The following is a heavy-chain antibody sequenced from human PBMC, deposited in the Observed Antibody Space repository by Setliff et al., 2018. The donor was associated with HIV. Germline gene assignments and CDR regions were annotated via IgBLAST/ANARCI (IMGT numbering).Heavy chain of an antibody. CDR2: INPNSGDT. V-gene: IGHV1-2*02. CDR3: ARHDILTGYYTYFDY. J-gene: IGHJ4*02. Sequence: ASVKVSCKTSGYTFTSYHLHWLRQAPGQGLEWMGWINPNSGDTRYAQRFQGRVTMTRDASTNTAYMELNSLTSDDTAVYYCARHDILTGYYTYFDYWGQGTLVTVSS. D-gene: IGHD3-9*01. CDR1: GYTFTSYH.